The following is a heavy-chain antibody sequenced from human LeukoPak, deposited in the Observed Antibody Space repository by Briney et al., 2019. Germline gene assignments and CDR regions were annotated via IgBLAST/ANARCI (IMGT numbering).Heavy chain of an antibody. CDR2: ISGVASDI. CDR1: EFIFSDYW. CDR3: ARGGAHGMDV. D-gene: IGHD1-26*01. J-gene: IGHJ6*02. Sequence: GGSLRLSCVASEFIFSDYWMSWVRQAPGKGLEWVSYISGVASDIHYADSVKGRFTISRDNAKKSVYLQMNSLRADDTAVYHCARGGAHGMDVWGQGTTVTVSS. V-gene: IGHV3-11*01.